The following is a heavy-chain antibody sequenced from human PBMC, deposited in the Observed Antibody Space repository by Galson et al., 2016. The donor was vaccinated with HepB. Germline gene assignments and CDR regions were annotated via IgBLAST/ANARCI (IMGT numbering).Heavy chain of an antibody. V-gene: IGHV4-39*01. CDR3: ARRGGGSGSYSHY. D-gene: IGHD3-10*01. CDR2: IYYPGST. Sequence: SETLSLTCTVSGGSISISSHYWGWIRQPPGKGLEWIGSIYYPGSTYYNPSLKSRVTISVDTSKNQFSLKLSSVAAADPAVYYCARRGGGSGSYSHYWGQGTLVTVSS. J-gene: IGHJ4*02. CDR1: GGSISISSHY.